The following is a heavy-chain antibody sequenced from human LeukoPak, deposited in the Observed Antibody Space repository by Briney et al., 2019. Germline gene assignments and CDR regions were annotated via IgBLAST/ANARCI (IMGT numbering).Heavy chain of an antibody. D-gene: IGHD2-21*01. Sequence: ASVKVSCKPSGYSFADYYMHWVRQAPGQGLEWMGWINPNSGGTSSAQKFQGRVTMTRDTSITTVYMEVSWLTSDDTAIYYCARADRLHGGPYLIGPWGQGTLVTVSS. CDR3: ARADRLHGGPYLIGP. CDR1: GYSFADYY. V-gene: IGHV1-2*02. J-gene: IGHJ5*02. CDR2: INPNSGGT.